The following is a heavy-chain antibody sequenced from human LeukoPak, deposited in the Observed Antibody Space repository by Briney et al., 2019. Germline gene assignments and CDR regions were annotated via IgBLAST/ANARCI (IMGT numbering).Heavy chain of an antibody. D-gene: IGHD6-6*01. Sequence: GGPLRPSCTASGFSFSGHWMHWARQLPGKGLVWVSRISPTGSTTSYADSVKGRFTVSRDNAKNTLYPQVNNLRAEDTAVYYCARGPNSNWSGLDFWGQGTLVTVSS. CDR2: ISPTGSTT. V-gene: IGHV3-74*01. J-gene: IGHJ4*02. CDR1: GFSFSGHW. CDR3: ARGPNSNWSGLDF.